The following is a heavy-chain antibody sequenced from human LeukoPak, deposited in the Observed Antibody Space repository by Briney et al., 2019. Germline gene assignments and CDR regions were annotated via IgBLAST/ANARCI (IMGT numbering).Heavy chain of an antibody. CDR2: INPSGGST. V-gene: IGHV1-46*01. D-gene: IGHD3-10*01. J-gene: IGHJ3*02. CDR1: GYTFTSYY. CDR3: ARDRRLLWFISKSVYDAFDI. Sequence: ASVKVSCKASGYTFTSYYMHWVRQAPGQGLEWMGIINPSGGSTSYAQKFQGRVTMTRDTSTSTVYMELSSLRSEDTAVYYCARDRRLLWFISKSVYDAFDIWGQGTMVTVSS.